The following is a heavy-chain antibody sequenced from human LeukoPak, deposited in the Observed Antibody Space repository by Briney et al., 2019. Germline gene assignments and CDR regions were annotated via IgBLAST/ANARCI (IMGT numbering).Heavy chain of an antibody. CDR2: INRSGAT. Sequence: SETLSLTCAVYGGSFTGYYWSWIRQSPGEGLEWIGEINRSGATNYNPSLKSRVTISVDTSKSQVSLRLRSVTAADTAVYYRARSVDTANFDYWGQGTLVTVSS. D-gene: IGHD5-18*01. V-gene: IGHV4-34*01. CDR3: ARSVDTANFDY. CDR1: GGSFTGYY. J-gene: IGHJ4*02.